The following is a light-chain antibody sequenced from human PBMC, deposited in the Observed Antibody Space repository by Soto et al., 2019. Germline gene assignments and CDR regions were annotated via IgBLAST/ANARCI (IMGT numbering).Light chain of an antibody. V-gene: IGKV3-20*01. CDR1: DHVPSSS. CDR2: SAS. Sequence: IVLTQAPGPLSFSPVERGSPSCRASDHVPSSSLAWYQQNPGQAPRLLIHSASSRATGIPDRFSGIGYGTDFTLTISGLEPEDFAVYHCQQYGTSPFTFGQGTRLEIK. CDR3: QQYGTSPFT. J-gene: IGKJ5*01.